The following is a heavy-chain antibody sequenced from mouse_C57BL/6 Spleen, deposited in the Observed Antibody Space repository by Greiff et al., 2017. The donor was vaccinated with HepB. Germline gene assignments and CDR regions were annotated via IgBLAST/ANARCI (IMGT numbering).Heavy chain of an antibody. D-gene: IGHD1-1*01. CDR2: IDPSDSYT. V-gene: IGHV1-59*01. Sequence: VQLQQPGAELVRPGTSVKLSCKASGYTFTSYWMHWVKQRPGQGLEWIGVIDPSDSYTNYNQKFKGKATLTVDTSSSTAYMQLSSLTSEDSAVYYCARGSSLDWYFDVWGTGTTVTVSS. CDR1: GYTFTSYW. J-gene: IGHJ1*03. CDR3: ARGSSLDWYFDV.